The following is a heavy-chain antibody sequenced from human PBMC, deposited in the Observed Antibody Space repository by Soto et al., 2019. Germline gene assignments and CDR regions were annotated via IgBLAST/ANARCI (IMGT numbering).Heavy chain of an antibody. V-gene: IGHV1-8*01. CDR1: GYTFTSYD. Sequence: QVQLVQSGAEVKKPGASVKVSCKASGYTFTSYDINWVRQATGQGLEWMGWMNPNRGNTGYAQKFQGIVAMTRNTSISTAYMELSSLRSEDTAVYYCATFYGSGSYPCPWGQGTLVTVSS. J-gene: IGHJ5*02. CDR2: MNPNRGNT. D-gene: IGHD3-10*01. CDR3: ATFYGSGSYPCP.